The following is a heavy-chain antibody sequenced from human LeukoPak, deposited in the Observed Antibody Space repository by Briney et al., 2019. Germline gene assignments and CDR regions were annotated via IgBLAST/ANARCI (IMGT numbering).Heavy chain of an antibody. V-gene: IGHV4-59*01. CDR2: IYYSGST. Sequence: PSETLSLTCTVSGGSISSYYWSWIRQPPGKGLEWIGYIYYSGSTNYNPSLKSRVTISVDTSKNQFSLKLSSATAADTAVYYCARTNTAMVTLTFDYWGQGTLVTVSS. CDR3: ARTNTAMVTLTFDY. CDR1: GGSISSYY. J-gene: IGHJ4*02. D-gene: IGHD5-18*01.